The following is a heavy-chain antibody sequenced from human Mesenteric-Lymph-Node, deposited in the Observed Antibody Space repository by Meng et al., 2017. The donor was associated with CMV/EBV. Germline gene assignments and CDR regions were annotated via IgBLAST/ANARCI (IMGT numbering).Heavy chain of an antibody. V-gene: IGHV4-34*01. Sequence: QVTFHQWGAGLLKPSEPLSVTCAVYGGSFSGYYWNWIRQSPEKGLEWIGEINHSGSTTYNPSFTSRIIISVDTSTNQISLNMSSVTAADTAVYYCARGSSYDILTGYFDYWGQGALVTVSS. D-gene: IGHD3-9*01. CDR3: ARGSSYDILTGYFDY. CDR1: GGSFSGYY. J-gene: IGHJ4*02. CDR2: INHSGST.